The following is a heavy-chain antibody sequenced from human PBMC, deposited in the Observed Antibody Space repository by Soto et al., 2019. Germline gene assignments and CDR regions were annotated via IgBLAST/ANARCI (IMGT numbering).Heavy chain of an antibody. CDR1: GFTFSNYW. Sequence: EVQLVESGGGLVQPGASLRLSCAASGFTFSNYWMSWVRQAPGKGLEWVANIKEDGSEKDYVDPVQGRFTITRDNAKNSLYLQMNNLRAEDTAVYFCTRKRFGMDVWGQGTTVTVSS. CDR2: IKEDGSEK. CDR3: TRKRFGMDV. V-gene: IGHV3-7*03. J-gene: IGHJ6*02.